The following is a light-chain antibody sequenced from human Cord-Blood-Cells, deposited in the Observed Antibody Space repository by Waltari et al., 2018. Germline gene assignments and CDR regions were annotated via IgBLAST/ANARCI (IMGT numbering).Light chain of an antibody. CDR3: SSYTSSSTLV. V-gene: IGLV2-14*01. Sequence: QSALTQPASVSGSPGQSITISCTGTSSDVGGYNYASWCQQHPGKAPKLMIYEVSNRPSGVSNRFSGSKSGNTASLTISGLQAEDEADYYCSSYTSSSTLVFGTGTKVTVL. J-gene: IGLJ1*01. CDR2: EVS. CDR1: SSDVGGYNY.